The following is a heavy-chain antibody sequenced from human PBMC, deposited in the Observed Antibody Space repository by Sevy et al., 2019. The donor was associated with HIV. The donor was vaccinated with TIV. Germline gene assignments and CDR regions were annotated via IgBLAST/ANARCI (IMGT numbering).Heavy chain of an antibody. Sequence: GGSLRLSCATSGFPFNIYSMSWVRQAPGKGLEWVSTLSCGCGKINYADSVKGRFTISRDNSENTLYLEMNSLRAEDTAVYFCAREGCTKPLDYWGQGTLVTVSS. D-gene: IGHD2-8*01. V-gene: IGHV3-23*01. CDR2: LSCGCGKI. CDR1: GFPFNIYS. J-gene: IGHJ4*02. CDR3: AREGCTKPLDY.